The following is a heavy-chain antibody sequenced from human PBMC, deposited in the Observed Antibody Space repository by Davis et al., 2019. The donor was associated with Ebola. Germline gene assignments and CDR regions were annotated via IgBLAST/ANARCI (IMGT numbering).Heavy chain of an antibody. Sequence: PGGSLRLSCAASGFTFTNAWMSWVRQPPGKGLEWVGRIKTKTDGGTTDYAAPVKGRFTISRDDSKNTLYLQMNSLKTEDTAVYYCTTVFGFWTGFGHFDYWGQGTLVTVSS. CDR2: IKTKTDGGTT. CDR1: GFTFTNAW. CDR3: TTVFGFWTGFGHFDY. J-gene: IGHJ4*02. D-gene: IGHD3/OR15-3a*01. V-gene: IGHV3-15*01.